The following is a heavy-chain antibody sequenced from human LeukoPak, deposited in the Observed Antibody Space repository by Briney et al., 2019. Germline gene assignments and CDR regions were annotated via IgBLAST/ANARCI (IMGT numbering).Heavy chain of an antibody. CDR1: GFTFSIYA. CDR3: AKDLVDYYDSSGPFDY. D-gene: IGHD3-22*01. V-gene: IGHV3-23*01. J-gene: IGHJ4*02. CDR2: ISGSGGST. Sequence: PGGSLRLSCAASGFTFSIYAMTWVRQAPGKGLEWVSAISGSGGSTYYADSVKGRFTISRDNSKNTLYLQMNSLRAEDTAVYYCAKDLVDYYDSSGPFDYWGQGTLVTVSS.